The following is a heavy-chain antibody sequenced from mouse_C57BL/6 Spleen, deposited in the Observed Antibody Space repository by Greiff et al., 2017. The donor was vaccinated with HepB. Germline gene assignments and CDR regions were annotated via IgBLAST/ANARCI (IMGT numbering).Heavy chain of an antibody. CDR3: ARYSNYRYFDV. Sequence: VQLVGSGPGLVAPSQSLSITFPVSGFSLTSYALSWVRQPPGKGLEWLGVIWTGGGTNYNSAPKSRLSISKDNSKSQVFLKMNSLQTDDTARYYCARYSNYRYFDVWGTGTTVTVSS. J-gene: IGHJ1*03. D-gene: IGHD2-5*01. CDR2: IWTGGGT. V-gene: IGHV2-9-1*01. CDR1: GFSLTSYA.